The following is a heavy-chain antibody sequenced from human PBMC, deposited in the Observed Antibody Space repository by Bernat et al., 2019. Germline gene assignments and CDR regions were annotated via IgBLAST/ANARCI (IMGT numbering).Heavy chain of an antibody. V-gene: IGHV1-46*03. CDR3: ARDFSSSCSGGSYYSFDY. CDR2: INPSGGST. D-gene: IGHD2-15*01. CDR1: GYTFTSYY. J-gene: IGHJ4*02. Sequence: QVQLVQSGAEVKKPGASVKVSCKASGYTFTSYYMHWVRQAPGQGLEWMGIINPSGGSTSYAQKFQGRVTMTRDTSTSTVYMELSSLRSEDTAVYYCARDFSSSCSGGSYYSFDYWGQGTLVTVSS.